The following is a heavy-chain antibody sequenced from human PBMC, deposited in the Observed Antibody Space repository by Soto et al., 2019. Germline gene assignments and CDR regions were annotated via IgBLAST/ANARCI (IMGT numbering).Heavy chain of an antibody. Sequence: SETLSLTCTVSGASISYGGYSWSWIRQTPGKGLEWIGYINHLETTFYNPSFESRLTLSIDRTKNQFSLKLQSVTAADRAVYYCARGGGYYSFEYWGQGILVTVSS. CDR1: GASISYGGYS. V-gene: IGHV4-30-2*01. CDR3: ARGGGYYSFEY. J-gene: IGHJ4*02. CDR2: INHLETT. D-gene: IGHD2-15*01.